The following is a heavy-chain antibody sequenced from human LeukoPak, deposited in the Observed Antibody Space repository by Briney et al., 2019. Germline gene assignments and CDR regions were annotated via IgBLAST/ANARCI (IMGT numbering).Heavy chain of an antibody. CDR1: GGSVSSAIAA. CDR3: ARDQDGMDV. J-gene: IGHJ6*02. CDR2: SYYRSKWYN. Sequence: QTLSLTCAISGGSVSSAIAAWNWIRQSPSRGLEWLGRSYYRSKWYNDYAVSVKSRVTINPDTSKNQFPLQLNSVTPEDTAVYYCARDQDGMDVWGQGTTVTVSS. V-gene: IGHV6-1*01.